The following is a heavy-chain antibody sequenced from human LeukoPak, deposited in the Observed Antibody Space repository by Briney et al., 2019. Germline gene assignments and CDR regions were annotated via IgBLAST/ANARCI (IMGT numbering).Heavy chain of an antibody. V-gene: IGHV1-69*04. Sequence: ASVKVSCKASGGTFSSYAISWVRQAPGQGLEWMGRIIPIFGIANYAQKFQGRVTITADKSTSTAYMEQSSLRSEDTAVYYCARDRGYCSGGSCYSHYYYGMDVWGQGTTVTVSS. CDR3: ARDRGYCSGGSCYSHYYYGMDV. J-gene: IGHJ6*02. CDR1: GGTFSSYA. CDR2: IIPIFGIA. D-gene: IGHD2-15*01.